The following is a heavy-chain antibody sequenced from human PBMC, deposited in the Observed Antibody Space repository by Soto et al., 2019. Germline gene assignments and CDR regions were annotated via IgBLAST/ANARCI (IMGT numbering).Heavy chain of an antibody. CDR3: AKHSSSSGPKFDY. CDR2: ISGSGRNT. D-gene: IGHD3-10*01. CDR1: GFTFSSNG. V-gene: IGHV3-23*01. Sequence: PGGSLRLSCATSGFTFSSNGMSWVRQAPGKGLDWVSGISGSGRNTYYADSVKGRFTISRDNSKNTLFLQMNSLRAEDTAVYYCAKHSSSSGPKFDYWGQGTLVTVSS. J-gene: IGHJ4*02.